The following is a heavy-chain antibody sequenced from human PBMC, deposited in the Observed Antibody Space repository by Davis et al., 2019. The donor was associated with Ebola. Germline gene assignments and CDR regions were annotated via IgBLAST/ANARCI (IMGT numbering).Heavy chain of an antibody. J-gene: IGHJ5*02. Sequence: MPGGSLRLSCTVSGGSISTYYWSWIRQPPGKELEWIGYIYYSGSTNYNPSLKSRVTISVDTSKNQFSLKLSSVTAADTAVYYCARQGWSGYSLRHWLDPWGRGTLVTVSS. CDR2: IYYSGST. V-gene: IGHV4-59*01. D-gene: IGHD3-3*01. CDR1: GGSISTYY. CDR3: ARQGWSGYSLRHWLDP.